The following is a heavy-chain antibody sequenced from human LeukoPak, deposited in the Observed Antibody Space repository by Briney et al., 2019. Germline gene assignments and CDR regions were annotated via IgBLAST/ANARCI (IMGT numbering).Heavy chain of an antibody. D-gene: IGHD4-17*01. CDR1: GGSISSSHYY. Sequence: PSETLSLTCTVSGGSISSSHYYWGWIRQTPGKGLEWIASINDVGNTYYNPSLKSRVSISVDTSKNQCSLKLSSVTAADTAVYYCGRLRGAMTTVTSNFDYWGQGTLVTVSS. CDR3: GRLRGAMTTVTSNFDY. CDR2: INDVGNT. J-gene: IGHJ4*02. V-gene: IGHV4-39*01.